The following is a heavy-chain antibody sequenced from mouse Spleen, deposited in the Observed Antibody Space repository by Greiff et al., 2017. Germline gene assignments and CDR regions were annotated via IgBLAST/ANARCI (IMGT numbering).Heavy chain of an antibody. V-gene: IGHV1-72*01. Sequence: QVQLQQPGAELVKPGASVKLSCKASGYTFTSYWMHWVKQRPGRGLEWIGRIDPNSGGTKYNEKFKSKATLTVDKPSSTAYMQLSSLTSEDSAVYYCARGFMITTTLYYYAMDYWGQGTSVTVSS. CDR1: GYTFTSYW. J-gene: IGHJ4*01. D-gene: IGHD2-4*01. CDR2: IDPNSGGT. CDR3: ARGFMITTTLYYYAMDY.